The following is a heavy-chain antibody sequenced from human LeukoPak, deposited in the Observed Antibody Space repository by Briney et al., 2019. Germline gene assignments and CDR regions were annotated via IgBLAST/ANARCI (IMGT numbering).Heavy chain of an antibody. CDR2: ISVYSGDA. V-gene: IGHV1-18*01. J-gene: IGHJ4*02. Sequence: ASVKVSCKASGYTFSTYAISWVRLAPGQGLEWMGWISVYSGDAKYPQKFQGRVTMSTDTSTGTAYMELRSLRSDDTAVYYCARYAQDSNGWYYFDYWGQGTLVTVSS. CDR1: GYTFSTYA. D-gene: IGHD6-19*01. CDR3: ARYAQDSNGWYYFDY.